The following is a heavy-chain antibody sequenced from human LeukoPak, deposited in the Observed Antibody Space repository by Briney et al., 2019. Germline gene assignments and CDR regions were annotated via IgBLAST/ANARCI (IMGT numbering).Heavy chain of an antibody. CDR3: ARDDYDDPYYYGMDV. J-gene: IGHJ6*02. Sequence: SVNVSCKASGGTFSSYAISWVRQAPGQGLEWMGGIIPIFGTANYAQKFQGRVTITADESTSTAYMELSSLRSEDTAVYYCARDDYDDPYYYGMDVWGQGTTVTVSS. CDR2: IIPIFGTA. CDR1: GGTFSSYA. V-gene: IGHV1-69*13. D-gene: IGHD4-17*01.